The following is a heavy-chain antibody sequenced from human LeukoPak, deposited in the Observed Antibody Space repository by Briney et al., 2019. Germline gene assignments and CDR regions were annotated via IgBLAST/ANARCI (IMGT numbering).Heavy chain of an antibody. J-gene: IGHJ5*02. CDR3: AKDLMTYYYGSGLIP. CDR1: GFIFSSYG. V-gene: IGHV3-30*18. Sequence: GGSLRLSCAASGFIFSSYGMHWVRQAPGKGLEWVAVVSYDGNQKYYGDSVKGRFTISRDNSKNTMYLQMNSLRPEDTAVYYCAKDLMTYYYGSGLIPWGQGTLVTVSS. D-gene: IGHD3-10*01. CDR2: VSYDGNQK.